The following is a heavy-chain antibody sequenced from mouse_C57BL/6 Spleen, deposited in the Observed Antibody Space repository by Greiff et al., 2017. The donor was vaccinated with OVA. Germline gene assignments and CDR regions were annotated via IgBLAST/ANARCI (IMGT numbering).Heavy chain of an antibody. CDR1: GYAFSSYW. D-gene: IGHD4-1*01. J-gene: IGHJ4*01. V-gene: IGHV1-80*01. CDR3: ARWGATGTWAMDY. CDR2: IYPGDGDT. Sequence: QVHVKQSGAELVKPGASVKISCKASGYAFSSYWMNWVKQRPGKGLEWIGQIYPGDGDTNYNGKFKGKATLTADKSSSTAYMQLSSLTSEDSAVYFCARWGATGTWAMDYWGQGTSVTVSS.